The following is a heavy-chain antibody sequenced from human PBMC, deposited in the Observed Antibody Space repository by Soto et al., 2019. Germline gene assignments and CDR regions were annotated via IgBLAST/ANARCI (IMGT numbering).Heavy chain of an antibody. D-gene: IGHD2-15*01. Sequence: EVQLLESGGGLVQPGGSLRVSCAASGFTFSSYPMSWVRQAPGKGLERGSFISGSGGSTYYADSVKGRFTISRDNSKNTMFLQMNSVRVEDTALYYCAKRGRTGVARDAFAIWGQGTLVTVSS. CDR1: GFTFSSYP. J-gene: IGHJ3*02. V-gene: IGHV3-23*01. CDR2: ISGSGGST. CDR3: AKRGRTGVARDAFAI.